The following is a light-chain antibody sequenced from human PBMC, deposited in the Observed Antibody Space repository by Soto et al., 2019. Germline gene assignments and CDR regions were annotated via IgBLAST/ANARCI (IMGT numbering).Light chain of an antibody. J-gene: IGKJ4*01. V-gene: IGKV3-15*01. CDR2: AAS. Sequence: EIVMTQSPVTLSVSPGDRATLSCRASQSLNSNLAWYQQKPGQAPRLLIYAASTRATGISARFSGSGSGTEFTLTISSLQSEDFAVYYCQQYNNWPLGFGGGTKVEIK. CDR3: QQYNNWPLG. CDR1: QSLNSN.